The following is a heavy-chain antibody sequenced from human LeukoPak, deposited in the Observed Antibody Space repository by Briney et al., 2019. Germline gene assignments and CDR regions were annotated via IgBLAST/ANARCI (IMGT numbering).Heavy chain of an antibody. CDR3: AKVTVRSANYFDY. CDR1: GFTFSSYA. D-gene: IGHD4-11*01. V-gene: IGHV3-23*01. CDR2: ISGSGGST. J-gene: IGHJ4*02. Sequence: PGGSLRLSCAASGFTFSSYAMSWVRQATGKGLEWVSGISGSGGSTYYADFVKGRFTISRDNSKNTLYLQMNGLRAEDTAVYYCAKVTVRSANYFDYWAQGTLVTVSS.